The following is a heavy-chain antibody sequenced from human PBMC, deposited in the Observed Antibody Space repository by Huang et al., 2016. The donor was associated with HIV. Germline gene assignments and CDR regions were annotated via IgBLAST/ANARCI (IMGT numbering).Heavy chain of an antibody. D-gene: IGHD6-13*01. CDR1: GFPFSDYG. V-gene: IGHV3-30*02. Sequence: QARLVESGGGGVQPGASLTLSCSASGFPFSDYGMGWVRQAPGKGLELVSFIRYDGNNDYLIGSVKGRFTISRDNSNNTLYLRMNSLRPEDTAVYYCVKERGSSRARSSFDFWGQGTSVIVSS. CDR3: VKERGSSRARSSFDF. CDR2: IRYDGNND. J-gene: IGHJ3*01.